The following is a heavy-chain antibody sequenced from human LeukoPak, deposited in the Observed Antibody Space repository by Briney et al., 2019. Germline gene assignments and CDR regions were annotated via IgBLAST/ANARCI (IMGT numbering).Heavy chain of an antibody. CDR3: AKALGSTVVVAAGHTAFDI. CDR1: GFTFSSYW. J-gene: IGHJ3*02. V-gene: IGHV3-74*01. D-gene: IGHD2-15*01. CDR2: INSEGSSS. Sequence: GGSLRLSCAASGFTFSSYWMHWVRQAPGKGLVWVSRINSEGSSSSYADSVKGRFTISRDNAKNTLYLQMNSLRAEDTAVYYCAKALGSTVVVAAGHTAFDIWGQGTMVTVSS.